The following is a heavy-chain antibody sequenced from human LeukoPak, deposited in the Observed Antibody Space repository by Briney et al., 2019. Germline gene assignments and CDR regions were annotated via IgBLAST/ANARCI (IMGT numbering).Heavy chain of an antibody. D-gene: IGHD7-27*01. Sequence: ASVKVSCKASGYTFTGYYMHWVRQAPGQGLEWMGWINPNSGGTNYAQKFQGRVTMTRDTSISTAYMELSRLRSDDTAVYYCARDTGDRYYYYYMDVWGKGTTVTVSS. J-gene: IGHJ6*03. V-gene: IGHV1-2*02. CDR3: ARDTGDRYYYYYMDV. CDR1: GYTFTGYY. CDR2: INPNSGGT.